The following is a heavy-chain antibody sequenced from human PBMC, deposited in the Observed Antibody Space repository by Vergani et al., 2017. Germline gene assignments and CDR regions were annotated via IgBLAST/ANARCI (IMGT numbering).Heavy chain of an antibody. CDR3: ARAKLLWFGELSMFDP. J-gene: IGHJ5*02. Sequence: EVQLVESGGGLVKPGGSLRLSCAASGFTFSSYSMNWVRQAPGKGLEWVSSISSSSSYIYYADSVKGRFTISRDNAKNSLYLQMNSLRAEDTAVYYCARAKLLWFGELSMFDPWGQGTLVTVSS. V-gene: IGHV3-21*01. D-gene: IGHD3-10*01. CDR2: ISSSSSYI. CDR1: GFTFSSYS.